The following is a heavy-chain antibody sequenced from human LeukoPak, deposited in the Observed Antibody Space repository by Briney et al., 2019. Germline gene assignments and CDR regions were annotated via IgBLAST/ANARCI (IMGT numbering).Heavy chain of an antibody. CDR2: IYYTGTT. CDR1: GGSISGTYY. Sequence: TSETLSLTCTVSGGSISGTYYCSWIRQPPGKGLEWIGYIYYTGTTDSNPSLESRVTISLDTSKNQFSLNLSSVTAADTAVYYCARRWVYDKRAFDAWGQGTMVTVSS. V-gene: IGHV4-59*08. D-gene: IGHD3-16*01. J-gene: IGHJ3*01. CDR3: ARRWVYDKRAFDA.